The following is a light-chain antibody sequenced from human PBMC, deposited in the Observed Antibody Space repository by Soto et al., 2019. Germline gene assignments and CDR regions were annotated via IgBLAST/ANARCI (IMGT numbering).Light chain of an antibody. CDR2: DVT. CDR3: CSYGGSYNLI. CDR1: SSDVGGHNY. Sequence: QSVLTQPRSVSGSPGQSVTISCTGTSSDVGGHNYVSWYQHHPGKAPRLMIYDVTQMPAGVPYRFSGSKSDNTASLSISGLQAEDEADYYCCSYGGSYNLIFGGGTQLTVL. V-gene: IGLV2-11*01. J-gene: IGLJ2*01.